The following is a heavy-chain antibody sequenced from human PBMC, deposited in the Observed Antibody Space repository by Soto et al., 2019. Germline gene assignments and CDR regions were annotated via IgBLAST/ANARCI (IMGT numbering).Heavy chain of an antibody. D-gene: IGHD6-25*01. Sequence: ASVKVSCKASGYSFTDYLMHWVRQAPGQRLEWMGWINAGNGNTKYSQKFQGRVTITRETSASTAYMELSSLRPADTAVYYCARPYNGGWEYFHHWGQGTLVTVSS. J-gene: IGHJ1*01. CDR3: ARPYNGGWEYFHH. CDR2: INAGNGNT. V-gene: IGHV1-3*01. CDR1: GYSFTDYL.